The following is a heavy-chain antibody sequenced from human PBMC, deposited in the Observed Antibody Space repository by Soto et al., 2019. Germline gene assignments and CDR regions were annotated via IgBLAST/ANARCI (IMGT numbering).Heavy chain of an antibody. J-gene: IGHJ6*02. V-gene: IGHV1-46*01. CDR3: ASARPIVGIAAAGTPYYYYGMDV. D-gene: IGHD6-13*01. CDR1: GYTFTSYY. CDR2: INPSGGST. Sequence: RASVKVSCKASGYTFTSYYMHWVRQAPGQGLEWMGIINPSGGSTSYAQKFQGRVTMTRDTSTSTVYMELSSLRSEDTAVYYCASARPIVGIAAAGTPYYYYGMDVWGQGTMVTVSS.